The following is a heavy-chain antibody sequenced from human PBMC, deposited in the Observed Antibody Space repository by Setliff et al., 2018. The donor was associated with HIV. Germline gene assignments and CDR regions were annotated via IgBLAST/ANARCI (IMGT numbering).Heavy chain of an antibody. J-gene: IGHJ4*02. CDR2: INHSGST. D-gene: IGHD1-1*01. V-gene: IGHV4-34*01. CDR1: GGSFSSYY. Sequence: PSETLSLTCAVYGGSFSSYYWIWIRQPPGKGLEWIGEINHSGSTAYNPSLKSRVTISVDTSKNQFSLKLNSVTAADTAVYYCSNWNTTVDADSWGQGTLVTVS. CDR3: SNWNTTVDADS.